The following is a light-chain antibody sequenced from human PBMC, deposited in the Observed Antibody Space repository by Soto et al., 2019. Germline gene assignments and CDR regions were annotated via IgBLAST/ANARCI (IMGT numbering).Light chain of an antibody. J-gene: IGLJ2*01. CDR2: DVS. CDR1: SSDIGGYNY. Sequence: QSALTQPASVSGSPGQSITLSCTGTSSDIGGYNYVSWYQQHPGKAPKLMIYDVSDGPSGVSNRFSGSKSGNTASLTISGLQAEDEADYYCASYASSNTVLFGGGTQLTVL. V-gene: IGLV2-14*03. CDR3: ASYASSNTVL.